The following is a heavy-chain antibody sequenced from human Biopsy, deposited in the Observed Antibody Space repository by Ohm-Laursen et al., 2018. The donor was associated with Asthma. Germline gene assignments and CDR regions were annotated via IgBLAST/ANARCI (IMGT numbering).Heavy chain of an antibody. CDR3: ARAVDYSHYYGIDV. J-gene: IGHJ6*02. Sequence: ASVKVSCRTSGYTFNNAGITWVRQAPGQGLEWMGWISVYNGNTKVAQKLQDRVTMITDTSTSTAYMELRSLRSDDTAVYFCARAVDYSHYYGIDVWGQGTTVTAS. CDR2: ISVYNGNT. V-gene: IGHV1-18*01. D-gene: IGHD3-10*01. CDR1: GYTFNNAG.